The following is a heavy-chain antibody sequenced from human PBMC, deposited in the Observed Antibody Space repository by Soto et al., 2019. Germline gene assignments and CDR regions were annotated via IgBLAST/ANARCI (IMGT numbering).Heavy chain of an antibody. V-gene: IGHV4-4*02. D-gene: IGHD6-6*01. CDR2: IYHSGST. CDR1: GGSISSSNW. Sequence: SETLSLTCAVSGGSISSSNWWSWVRQPPGKGLEWLGEIYHSGSTNYNPSLKSRVTISVDKSKNLFSLKLSSVTAADRAVYYCVRMTYSRSLWFDYWGQGTLVTVSS. CDR3: VRMTYSRSLWFDY. J-gene: IGHJ4*02.